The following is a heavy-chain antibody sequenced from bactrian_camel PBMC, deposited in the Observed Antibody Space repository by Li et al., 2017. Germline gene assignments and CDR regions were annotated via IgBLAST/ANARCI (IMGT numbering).Heavy chain of an antibody. J-gene: IGHJ4*01. CDR1: GFDYSSYA. CDR2: IYTGDGTT. V-gene: IGHV3S42*01. Sequence: VQLVESGGGSVQPGGSLRLSCAASGFDYSSYAMSWVRQAPGKEREGVASIYTGDGTTRYADSVKGRFTISRDNNKNTLYLQMNSLKTEDTAMYYCAKDRRTVVAWFLQDPHEYNYWARGPRSPSP. CDR3: AKDRRTVVAWFLQDPHEYNY. D-gene: IGHD6*01.